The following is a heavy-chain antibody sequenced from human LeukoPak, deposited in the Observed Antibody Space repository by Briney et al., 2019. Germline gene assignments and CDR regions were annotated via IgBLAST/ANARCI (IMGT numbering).Heavy chain of an antibody. CDR2: INPSSGGT. J-gene: IGHJ5*02. CDR3: ARDMGYRSTYGFDP. Sequence: GASVKVSCKAFGYILTGYYIHWVRQAPGQGLEWMGWINPSSGGTHYAQKFQGRVTMTTDTSTSTAYMDLRSLRSDDTAFYYCARDMGYRSTYGFDPWGQGTLVTVSS. D-gene: IGHD6-13*01. CDR1: GYILTGYY. V-gene: IGHV1-2*02.